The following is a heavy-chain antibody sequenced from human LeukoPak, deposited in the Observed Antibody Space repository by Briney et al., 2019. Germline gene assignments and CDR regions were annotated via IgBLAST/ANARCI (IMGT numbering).Heavy chain of an antibody. J-gene: IGHJ4*02. CDR2: IIPIFGTA. CDR1: GGTFSSYA. D-gene: IGHD2-2*01. Sequence: SVKVSCKASGGTFSSYAISRVRQAPGQGLEWMGGIIPIFGTANYAQKFQGRVTITADESTSTAYMELSSLRSEDTAVYYCARTIVVVPAALYYFDYWGQGTLVTVSS. V-gene: IGHV1-69*13. CDR3: ARTIVVVPAALYYFDY.